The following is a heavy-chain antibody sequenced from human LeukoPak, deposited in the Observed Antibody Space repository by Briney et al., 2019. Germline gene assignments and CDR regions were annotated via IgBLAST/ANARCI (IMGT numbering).Heavy chain of an antibody. CDR2: MSYDGIYK. D-gene: IGHD6-13*01. CDR1: GFTVGSYG. CDR3: ANDRSTSWYAGFDF. J-gene: IGHJ5*01. Sequence: GGSLTLSCAASGFTVGSYGMLWVRQAPGKGLEWVAYMSYDGIYKNYTDSVKGRFTIARDNSKTTLYLQMISLRPEDSAVYFCANDRSTSWYAGFDFWGQGTLVTVSS. V-gene: IGHV3-30*18.